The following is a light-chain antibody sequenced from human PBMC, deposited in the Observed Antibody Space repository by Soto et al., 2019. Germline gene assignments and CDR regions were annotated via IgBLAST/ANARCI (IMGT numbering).Light chain of an antibody. J-gene: IGKJ3*01. CDR3: LQDYNYPFT. V-gene: IGKV1-6*01. CDR2: AAS. Sequence: AIQTTQSPPSLSASVGDRVTITCRTTEDIRNDLGWYQQKPGKAPKLLIFAASNLQSGVPSRFSGSGSGTDFTLTISSLQPEDSATYYCLQDYNYPFTFGHGTKVDIK. CDR1: EDIRND.